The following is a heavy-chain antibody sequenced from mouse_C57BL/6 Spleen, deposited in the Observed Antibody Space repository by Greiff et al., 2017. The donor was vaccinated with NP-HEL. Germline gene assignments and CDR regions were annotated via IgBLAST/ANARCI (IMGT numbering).Heavy chain of an antibody. CDR3: AREYYGSLAMDY. J-gene: IGHJ4*01. V-gene: IGHV1-82*01. CDR2: IYPGDGDT. Sequence: VQLQQSGPELVKPGASVKISCKASGYAFSSSWMNWVKQRPGKGLEWIGRIYPGDGDTNYNGKFKGKATLTADKSSSTAYMQLSSLTSEDSAVYFCAREYYGSLAMDYWGQGTSVTVSS. D-gene: IGHD1-1*01. CDR1: GYAFSSSW.